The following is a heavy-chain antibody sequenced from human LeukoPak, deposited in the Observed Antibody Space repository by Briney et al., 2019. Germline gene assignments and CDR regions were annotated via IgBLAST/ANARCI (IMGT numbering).Heavy chain of an antibody. Sequence: GGSLRLSCAASGFTFSSYAMSWVRQAPGKGLEWVSAISGSGGSTYYADSVKGRFTISRDNSKNTLYLQMNSLRAEDTAVYYCARVTAVAMVLDYWGQGTLVTVSS. V-gene: IGHV3-23*01. D-gene: IGHD6-19*01. J-gene: IGHJ4*02. CDR2: ISGSGGST. CDR3: ARVTAVAMVLDY. CDR1: GFTFSSYA.